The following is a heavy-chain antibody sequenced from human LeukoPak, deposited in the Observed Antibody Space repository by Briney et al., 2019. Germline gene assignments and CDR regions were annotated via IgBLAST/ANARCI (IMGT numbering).Heavy chain of an antibody. V-gene: IGHV3-30*18. CDR1: GFTFSSYG. D-gene: IGHD2-15*01. CDR2: ISYDGSNK. CDR3: AKDIARPSYFQH. J-gene: IGHJ1*01. Sequence: GGSLRLSCAASGFTFSSYGMHWVRQAPGKGLEWVAVISYDGSNKYYADSVKGRFTISRDNSKNTLYLQMNSLRAEDTAVYYCAKDIARPSYFQHWGQGTLVTVSS.